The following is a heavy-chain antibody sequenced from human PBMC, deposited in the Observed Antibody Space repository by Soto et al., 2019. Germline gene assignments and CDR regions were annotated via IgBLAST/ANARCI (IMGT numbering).Heavy chain of an antibody. J-gene: IGHJ6*02. CDR1: GFIFSHYG. V-gene: IGHV3-30*18. D-gene: IGHD1-26*01. Sequence: QEQLVESGGGVVQPGTSLRLSCAASGFIFSHYGMHWVRQAPGRGLEWVALISYDGSTKYYADSVKGRFTISRDNPKNMLFLQVNSLRTDDTAVYYCAKRGQMEPTMASYYGLDVWGQGTTVTVSS. CDR3: AKRGQMEPTMASYYGLDV. CDR2: ISYDGSTK.